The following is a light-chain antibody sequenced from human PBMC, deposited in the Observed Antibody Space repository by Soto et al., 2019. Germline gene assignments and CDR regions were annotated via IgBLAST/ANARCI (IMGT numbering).Light chain of an antibody. CDR1: QSVRGN. V-gene: IGKV3-15*01. J-gene: IGKJ1*01. CDR3: QQYNNWPPT. Sequence: EIVMKQSPATLSVSQGERATLSCRASQSVRGNLAWYQQKPGQAPRLLIYGVSTKASGIPARFSGSGSGTEFTLTISSLQSEDVAVYCCQQYNNWPPTFGQGTKVDIK. CDR2: GVS.